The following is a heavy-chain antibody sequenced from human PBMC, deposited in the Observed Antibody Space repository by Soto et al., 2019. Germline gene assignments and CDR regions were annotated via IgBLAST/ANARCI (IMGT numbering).Heavy chain of an antibody. J-gene: IGHJ4*02. Sequence: QLLQSGGGLVQPGGSLRLSCAVSGFSLGPYGATWVRQTPEKGLEWVTGFSGGSGAIFYADSVRGRFTISRDSSTAYLQMNSLRPGDTAVYFCARLNGVGDSWGQGSVVTVSS. D-gene: IGHD1-1*01. CDR1: GFSLGPYG. CDR3: ARLNGVGDS. CDR2: FSGGSGAI. V-gene: IGHV3-23*01.